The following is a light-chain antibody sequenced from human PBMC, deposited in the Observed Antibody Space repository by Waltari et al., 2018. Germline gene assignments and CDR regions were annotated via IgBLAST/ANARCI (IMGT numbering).Light chain of an antibody. Sequence: YVLTQPPSVSVAPGKTATITCGGDNIGSQGWNQYQQRPGQAPVLVVYDDSDRPSDIPERFSGSISGNMATLTVSRVEAGDEADYYCQVWDSSRDLVLIGGGTKLTVL. CDR2: DDS. CDR1: NIGSQG. CDR3: QVWDSSRDLVL. J-gene: IGLJ2*01. V-gene: IGLV3-21*03.